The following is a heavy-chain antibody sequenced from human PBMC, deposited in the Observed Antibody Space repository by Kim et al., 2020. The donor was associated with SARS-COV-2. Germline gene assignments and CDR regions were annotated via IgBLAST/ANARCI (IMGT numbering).Heavy chain of an antibody. CDR1: GFIFKDYA. D-gene: IGHD6-19*01. V-gene: IGHV3-9*01. CDR2: IDWNSDRV. CDR3: AKQGAVAGPNYYHYYAMDV. Sequence: GGSLRLSCVVSGFIFKDYAMHRVRQAPGKGLEWVSGIDWNSDRVNYADSVKGRFSISRDNAKNSLYLQMNSLRPEDTALYYCAKQGAVAGPNYYHYYAMDVWGQGTTVTVSS. J-gene: IGHJ6*02.